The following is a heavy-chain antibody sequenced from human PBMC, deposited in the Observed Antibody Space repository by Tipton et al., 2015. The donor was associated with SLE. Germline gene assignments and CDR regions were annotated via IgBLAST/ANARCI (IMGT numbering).Heavy chain of an antibody. CDR3: ARGAPNWGRYFDY. Sequence: TLSLTCTVSGGSISSYYWSWIRRPPGKGLEWIGYIYYSGSTNYNPSLKSRVTISVDTSKNQFSLKLSSVTAADTAVYYCARGAPNWGRYFDYWGQGTLVTVSS. CDR2: IYYSGST. V-gene: IGHV4-59*01. D-gene: IGHD7-27*01. CDR1: GGSISSYY. J-gene: IGHJ4*02.